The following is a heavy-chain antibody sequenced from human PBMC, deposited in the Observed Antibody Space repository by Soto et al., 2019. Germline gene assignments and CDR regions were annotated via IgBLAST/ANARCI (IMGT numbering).Heavy chain of an antibody. J-gene: IGHJ2*01. V-gene: IGHV1-2*04. CDR1: GYTFTGYY. Sequence: QVQLVQSGAEVKKPGASVKVSCKASGYTFTGYYMHWVRQAPGQGLEWMGWINPNSGGTNYAQKFQGWVTMTRDTFISTAYMELSRLRSDDTAVYYCARDQVGEVRGDTVGYFDLWGRGTLVTVSS. CDR3: ARDQVGEVRGDTVGYFDL. CDR2: INPNSGGT. D-gene: IGHD3-10*01.